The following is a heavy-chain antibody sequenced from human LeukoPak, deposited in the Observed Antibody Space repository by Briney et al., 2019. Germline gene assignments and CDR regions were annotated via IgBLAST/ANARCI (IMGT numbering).Heavy chain of an antibody. J-gene: IGHJ4*02. CDR2: IKEDGSVK. Sequence: PGGSLRLSCAASGFTFSSYWMTWVRQAPGKGLEWVANIKEDGSVKYYVDSVKGRFTISRDNAKNSLYLQMNSLSAEDTAVYYCARDLGGAAGFDYWGQGTLVTVSS. V-gene: IGHV3-7*01. CDR3: ARDLGGAAGFDY. D-gene: IGHD3-16*01. CDR1: GFTFSSYW.